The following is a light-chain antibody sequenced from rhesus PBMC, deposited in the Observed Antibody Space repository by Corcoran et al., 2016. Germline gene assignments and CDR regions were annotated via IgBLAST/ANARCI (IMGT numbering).Light chain of an antibody. CDR3: SSYADSNSYI. V-gene: IGLV2-32*02. CDR1: SSDIGAYNY. CDR2: EVS. J-gene: IGLJ1*01. Sequence: QAALTQPHSVSGSPGQSVTISCTGTSSDIGAYNYVSWYQQHPGTAPKLMIYEVSKRPSGVSDRFSGSKSGNTASLTISGLQAEDEAEYYCSSYADSNSYIFGAGTRLTVL.